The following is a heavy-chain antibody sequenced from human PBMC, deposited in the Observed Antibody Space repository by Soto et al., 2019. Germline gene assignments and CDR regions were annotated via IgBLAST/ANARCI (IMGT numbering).Heavy chain of an antibody. J-gene: IGHJ5*02. D-gene: IGHD3-16*01. CDR3: ARDGPFQGVTGLSWFDP. CDR2: IIPIFGTA. V-gene: IGHV1-69*12. CDR1: GGPFSSYA. Sequence: QVQLVQSGAEVKKPGSSVKVSCKASGGPFSSYAISWVRQAPGQGLEWMGGIIPIFGTANYAQKFQGRVTITADESTRTAYMELSSLRSADTAVYYCARDGPFQGVTGLSWFDPWGQGTLVTVSS.